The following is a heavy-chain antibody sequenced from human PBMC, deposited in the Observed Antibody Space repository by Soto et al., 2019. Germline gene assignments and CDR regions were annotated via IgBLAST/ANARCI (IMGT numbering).Heavy chain of an antibody. CDR1: GGSFSGYY. Sequence: SETLSLTCAVYGGSFSGYYWSWIRQPPGKGLEWIGEINHSGSTNYNPSLKSRVTISVDTSKNKFSLKLSSVTAADTAVYYCARGRGGDIVVVPAASSLYYFDYWGQGTLVTVSS. D-gene: IGHD2-2*01. J-gene: IGHJ4*02. CDR3: ARGRGGDIVVVPAASSLYYFDY. CDR2: INHSGST. V-gene: IGHV4-34*01.